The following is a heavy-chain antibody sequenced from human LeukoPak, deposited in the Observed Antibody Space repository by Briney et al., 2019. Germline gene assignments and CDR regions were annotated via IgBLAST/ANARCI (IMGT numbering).Heavy chain of an antibody. CDR3: ARDRGSSRNNYYYGMDV. D-gene: IGHD6-13*01. CDR2: IYYSGST. Sequence: PSETLSLTCTVSGGSIRSYYWRWIRQPPWRGLEGMGYIYYSGSTNYNPSLKSRVTISVATSKNQFSLKLSSVTAADTAVYYCARDRGSSRNNYYYGMDVWGQGTTVTVSS. J-gene: IGHJ6*02. V-gene: IGHV4-59*01. CDR1: GGSIRSYY.